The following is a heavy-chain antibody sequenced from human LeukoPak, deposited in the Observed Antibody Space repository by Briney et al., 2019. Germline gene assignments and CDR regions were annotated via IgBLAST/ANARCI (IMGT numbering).Heavy chain of an antibody. J-gene: IGHJ4*02. CDR2: IYYSGST. V-gene: IGHV4-39*07. D-gene: IGHD3-22*01. Sequence: SETLSLTCTVSGGSISSSSYYWGWIRQPPGKGLEWIGSIYYSGSTYYNPSLKSRVTISVDTSKNQISLKLSSVTAADTAVYYCAREAYDSSGYYYGFFDYWGQGTLVTVSS. CDR3: AREAYDSSGYYYGFFDY. CDR1: GGSISSSSYY.